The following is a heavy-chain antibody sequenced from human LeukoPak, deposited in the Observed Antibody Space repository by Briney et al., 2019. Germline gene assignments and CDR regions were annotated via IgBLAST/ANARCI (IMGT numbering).Heavy chain of an antibody. CDR3: AKARRPGSRAALDY. Sequence: GRSLRLSCAASGFTFTSYTMTWVRQAPGKGLEWVSALSGSHGATYYADSVKGRFTISRDSSTNTLYLQLNSLRDDDTAVYHCAKARRPGSRAALDYWGQGTLVTVSS. V-gene: IGHV3-23*01. D-gene: IGHD2-2*01. J-gene: IGHJ4*02. CDR2: LSGSHGAT. CDR1: GFTFTSYT.